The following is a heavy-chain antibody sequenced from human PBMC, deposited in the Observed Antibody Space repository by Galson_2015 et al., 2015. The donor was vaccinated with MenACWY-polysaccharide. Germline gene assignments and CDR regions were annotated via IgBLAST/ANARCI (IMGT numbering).Heavy chain of an antibody. CDR3: ARAGGGYDSSGYYYY. Sequence: SCKASGGTLSSYAISWVRQAPGQGLEWMGGIIPIFGTANYAQKFQGRVTITADESTSTAYMELSSLRSEDTAVYYCARAGGGYDSSGYYYYWGQGTLVTVSS. J-gene: IGHJ4*02. V-gene: IGHV1-69*01. D-gene: IGHD3-22*01. CDR1: GGTLSSYA. CDR2: IIPIFGTA.